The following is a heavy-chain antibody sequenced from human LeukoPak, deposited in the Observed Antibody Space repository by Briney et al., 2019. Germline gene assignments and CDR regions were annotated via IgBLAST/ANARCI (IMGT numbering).Heavy chain of an antibody. CDR1: GFTFSSYE. J-gene: IGHJ4*02. CDR3: ARDGGYSYGFDY. CDR2: ISSSGSTI. D-gene: IGHD5-18*01. Sequence: GGSLRLSCAASGFTFSSYEMNWARQAPGKGLEWVSYISSSGSTIYYADSVKGRFTISRDNAKNSLYLQMNSLRAEDTAVYYCARDGGYSYGFDYWGQGTLVTVSS. V-gene: IGHV3-48*03.